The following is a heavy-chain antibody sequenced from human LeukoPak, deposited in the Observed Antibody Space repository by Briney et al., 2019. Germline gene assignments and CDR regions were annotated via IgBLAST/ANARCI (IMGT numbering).Heavy chain of an antibody. V-gene: IGHV4-38-2*01. CDR1: GFTFSDYY. CDR2: IFYSGST. D-gene: IGHD3-10*01. J-gene: IGHJ6*03. Sequence: LRLSCAASGFTFSDYYMSWIRQPPGKGLEWIGSIFYSGSTYYNPSLKSRVTISVDTSKNQFSLKLSSVTAADTAVYYCARVCAVRGHYYYYYMDVWGKGTTVTISS. CDR3: ARVCAVRGHYYYYYMDV.